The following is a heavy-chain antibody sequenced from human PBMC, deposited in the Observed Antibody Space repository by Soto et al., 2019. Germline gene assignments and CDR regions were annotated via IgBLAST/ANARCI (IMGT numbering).Heavy chain of an antibody. CDR3: ARAGVGATNPDYYFDY. J-gene: IGHJ4*02. V-gene: IGHV4-31*03. D-gene: IGHD1-26*01. Sequence: QVQLQESGPGLVKPSQTLSLTCTVSGGSISSGGYYWRWIRQHPGKGLEWLGYIYYSGSTYYNPSLKSRVTISVDTSKNQFSLKLSSVTAADTAVYYCARAGVGATNPDYYFDYWGQGTLVTVSS. CDR2: IYYSGST. CDR1: GGSISSGGYY.